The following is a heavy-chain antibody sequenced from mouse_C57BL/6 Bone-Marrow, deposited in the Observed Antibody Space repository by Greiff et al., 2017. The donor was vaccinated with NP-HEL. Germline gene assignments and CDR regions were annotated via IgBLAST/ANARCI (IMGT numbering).Heavy chain of an antibody. J-gene: IGHJ4*01. CDR2: LFPLLGSP. CDR1: GSPFPAYS. V-gene: IGHV1-75*01. Sequence: QFPLPPSGPALVPPGSSVQLSCPASGSPFPAYSLHFVPPRPFQFLSLLFFLFPLLGSPSSNEKFKGKATLTVDKSSSTAYMLLSSLTSEDSAVYFCARGVYYSNYNYAMDYWGQGTSVTVSS. D-gene: IGHD2-5*01. CDR3: ARGVYYSNYNYAMDY.